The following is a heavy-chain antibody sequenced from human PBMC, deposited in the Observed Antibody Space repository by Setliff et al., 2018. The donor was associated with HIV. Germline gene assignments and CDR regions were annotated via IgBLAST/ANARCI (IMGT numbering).Heavy chain of an antibody. Sequence: PSETLSLTCTVSGGSISGDYWSWIRQPPGKGLEWIGYIYYSGSTNYNPSLKSRVTISLATSKNQFSLKLNSVTTADAAVYYCARSRTSSGYYGVTGYGMDVWGQGTTVTVSS. V-gene: IGHV4-59*01. D-gene: IGHD3-22*01. J-gene: IGHJ6*02. CDR2: IYYSGST. CDR3: ARSRTSSGYYGVTGYGMDV. CDR1: GGSISGDY.